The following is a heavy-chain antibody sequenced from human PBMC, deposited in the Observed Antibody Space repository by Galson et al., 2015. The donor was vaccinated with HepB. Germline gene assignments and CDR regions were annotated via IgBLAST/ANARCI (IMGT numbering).Heavy chain of an antibody. J-gene: IGHJ4*02. V-gene: IGHV1-18*01. CDR1: GYTFSTYS. CDR2: ISPYSGDT. CDR3: ARVAMTSYYFDY. Sequence: SVKVSCKASGYTFSTYSIAWLRQVPGQGLECVGWISPYSGDTKYAQTFQGRATMTTDTSTSTAYMDLRSLTSDDTAVYYCARVAMTSYYFDYWGRGTLITVSS.